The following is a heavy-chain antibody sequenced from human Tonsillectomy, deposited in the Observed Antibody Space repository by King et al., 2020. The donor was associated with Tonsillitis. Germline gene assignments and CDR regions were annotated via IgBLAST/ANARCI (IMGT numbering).Heavy chain of an antibody. CDR1: GGSISDYY. CDR2: IYYSGST. CDR3: ARPYSSSFWFFDL. D-gene: IGHD6-6*01. V-gene: IGHV4-59*08. Sequence: VQLQESGPGLVKPSETLSLTCTVSGGSISDYYWSWIRQPPGKGLEWIGYIYYSGSTNSNPSLKSRVTMSVDTSKNHFSLRLSSLTASDTAVYYCARPYSSSFWFFDLWGRGTLVTVSS. J-gene: IGHJ2*01.